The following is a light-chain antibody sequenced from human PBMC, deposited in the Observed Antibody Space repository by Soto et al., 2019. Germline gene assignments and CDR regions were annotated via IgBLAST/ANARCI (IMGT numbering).Light chain of an antibody. CDR3: QQYGSLGT. J-gene: IGKJ1*01. CDR2: GAS. CDR1: QSVSSSY. V-gene: IGKV3-20*01. Sequence: EIVLTQSPGTLSLSPGERATLSCRASQSVSSSYLAWYQQKPGQAPRLLIYGASSRATGILDRFSGSGSGTDFTLTISRLEPEDFAVYYCQQYGSLGTFGQGTKVEIK.